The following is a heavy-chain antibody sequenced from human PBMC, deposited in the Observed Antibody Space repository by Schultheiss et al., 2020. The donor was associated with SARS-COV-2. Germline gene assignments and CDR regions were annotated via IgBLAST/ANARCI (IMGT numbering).Heavy chain of an antibody. J-gene: IGHJ4*02. CDR1: GGSVSSGSYY. Sequence: SETLSLTCTVSGGSVSSGSYYWSWIRQPPGKGLEWIGYIYYSGSTSYNSSLKSRVTISVDTSKNQFSLKLSSVTAADTAVYYCARVQSAYSSLFDYWGQGTLVTVSS. CDR3: ARVQSAYSSLFDY. V-gene: IGHV4-61*01. CDR2: IYYSGST. D-gene: IGHD6-13*01.